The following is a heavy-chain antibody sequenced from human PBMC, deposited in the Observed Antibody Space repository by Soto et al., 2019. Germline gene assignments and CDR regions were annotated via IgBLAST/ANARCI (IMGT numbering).Heavy chain of an antibody. CDR1: VGSISSSSYY. CDR3: AGGRGDYYYGMDV. D-gene: IGHD3-10*01. V-gene: IGHV4-39*01. J-gene: IGHJ6*02. Sequence: PSETLSLTCTVSVGSISSSSYYWGWIRQPPGKGLEWIGSIYYSGSTYYNPSLKSRVTISVDTSKNQFSLKLSSVTAADTAVYYCAGGRGDYYYGMDVWGQGTTVTSP. CDR2: IYYSGST.